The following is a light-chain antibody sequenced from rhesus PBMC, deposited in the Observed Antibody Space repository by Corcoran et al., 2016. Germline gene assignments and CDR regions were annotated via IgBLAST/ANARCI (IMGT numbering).Light chain of an antibody. J-gene: IGLJ1*01. CDR2: AVS. V-gene: IGLV2S7*01. CDR1: SSDVGAYND. CDR3: GSYTSTHTFI. Sequence: QAAPPQPPSVSGSPGQSVTISCAGTSSDVGAYNDVSWYQQHPGKAPNVMIYAVSTRPSGVSARFSGSKSGNTASLTISGLQAADEADYYCGSYTSTHTFIFGGGTRRTVL.